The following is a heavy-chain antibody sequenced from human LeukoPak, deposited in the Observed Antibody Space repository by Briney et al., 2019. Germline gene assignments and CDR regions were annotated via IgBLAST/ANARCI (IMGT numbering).Heavy chain of an antibody. D-gene: IGHD6-6*01. CDR2: IYTSGST. CDR3: ARGPLNSSSSVYYYYMDV. Sequence: SETLSLTCTVSGGSISSYYWSWIRQPAGKGLEWIGRIYTSGSTNYNPSLKSRVTMSVDTSKNQFSLKLSSVTAADTAVYYCARGPLNSSSSVYYYYMDVWGKGTTVTVSS. CDR1: GGSISSYY. V-gene: IGHV4-4*07. J-gene: IGHJ6*03.